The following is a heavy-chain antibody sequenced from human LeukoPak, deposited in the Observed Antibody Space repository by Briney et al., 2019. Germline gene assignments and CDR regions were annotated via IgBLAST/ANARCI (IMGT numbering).Heavy chain of an antibody. D-gene: IGHD4-17*01. Sequence: PGGSPRLSCAASGFTYSSYAMSWVRQAPGKGLEWVSAISGSGGSTYYADSVKGRFTISRDNSKNTLYLQMNGLRAEDTAVYYCAKDRDDYGDYAFDYWGQGTLVTVSS. V-gene: IGHV3-23*01. CDR1: GFTYSSYA. CDR2: ISGSGGST. J-gene: IGHJ4*02. CDR3: AKDRDDYGDYAFDY.